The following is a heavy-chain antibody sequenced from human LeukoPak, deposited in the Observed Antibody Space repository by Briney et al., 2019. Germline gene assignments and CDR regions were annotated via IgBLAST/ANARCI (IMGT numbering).Heavy chain of an antibody. CDR1: GGSFSGYY. D-gene: IGHD3-9*01. CDR2: INHSGST. CDR3: ARDLGADKYYFDY. J-gene: IGHJ4*02. Sequence: SETLSLTCAVYGGSFSGYYWSWIRQPPGKGLEWIGEINHSGSTNYNPSLKSRVTISVDTSKNQFSLKLSSVTAADTAVHYCARDLGADKYYFDYWGQGTLVTVSS. V-gene: IGHV4-34*09.